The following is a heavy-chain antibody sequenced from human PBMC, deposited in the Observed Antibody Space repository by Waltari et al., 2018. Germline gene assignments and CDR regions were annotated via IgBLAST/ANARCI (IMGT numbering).Heavy chain of an antibody. CDR1: GGSISNGESH. CDR3: MRDQRSTVLD. J-gene: IGHJ4*02. D-gene: IGHD1-1*01. CDR2: IHYTGST. V-gene: IGHV4-39*07. Sequence: QWQLQESGPGLVKPSGTLSLTCTVSGGSISNGESHWGWVRQPPGKGLELISTIHYTGSTYYNPSLKSPLTISVDTSKNQFSLKLCSVTAADTAVYPCMRDQRSTVLDWGQGTLVTVSS.